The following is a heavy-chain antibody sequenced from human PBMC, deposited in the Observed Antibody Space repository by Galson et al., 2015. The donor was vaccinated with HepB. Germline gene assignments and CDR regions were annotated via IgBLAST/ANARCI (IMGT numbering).Heavy chain of an antibody. V-gene: IGHV3-23*01. Sequence: SLRLSCAASGLTFSVYAMSWVRQAPGKGLEWVSSISGSGGTTHDADSVKGRFTISRDNFKNTLYLQMNTLRAEDTAVYYCAQETFRTIAVAIDYWGQGTLVTVSS. CDR3: AQETFRTIAVAIDY. J-gene: IGHJ4*02. CDR1: GLTFSVYA. D-gene: IGHD6-19*01. CDR2: ISGSGGTT.